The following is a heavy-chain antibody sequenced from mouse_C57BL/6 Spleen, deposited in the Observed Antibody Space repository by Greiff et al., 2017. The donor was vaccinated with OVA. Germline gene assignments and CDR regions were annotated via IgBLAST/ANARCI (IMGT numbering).Heavy chain of an antibody. CDR2: IDPSDSYT. J-gene: IGHJ3*01. V-gene: IGHV1-69*01. CDR1: GYTFTSYW. CDR3: ARGGTPLAY. Sequence: QVQLQQPGAELVMPGASVKLSCKASGYTFTSYWMHWVKQRPGQGLEWLGEIDPSDSYTNYNQKFKGKSTLTVDKSSSPAYMQLSSLTSEDSAVYYCARGGTPLAYWGQGTLVTVSA.